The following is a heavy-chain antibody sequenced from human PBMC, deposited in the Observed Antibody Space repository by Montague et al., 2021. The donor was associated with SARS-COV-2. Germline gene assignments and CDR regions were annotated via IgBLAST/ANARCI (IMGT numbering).Heavy chain of an antibody. V-gene: IGHV4-59*01. D-gene: IGHD2-21*02. J-gene: IGHJ5*02. Sequence: SETLSLTCTVSVGSISNYYWTWIRQPPGKGLEWIGYIYDSGSANYNPSLKSRSTISVDTSNNQCSLRLSSVTAADTAVYYCARAYCGGDCHVGPWGQGILVTVSS. CDR3: ARAYCGGDCHVGP. CDR2: IYDSGSA. CDR1: VGSISNYY.